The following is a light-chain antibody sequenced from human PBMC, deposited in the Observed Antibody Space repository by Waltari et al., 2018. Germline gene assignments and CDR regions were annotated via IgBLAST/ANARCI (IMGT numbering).Light chain of an antibody. CDR3: QAWDSSTVV. CDR2: QDT. CDR1: KLGDKY. V-gene: IGLV3-1*01. J-gene: IGLJ2*01. Sequence: SYELTQPPSVSVSPGQTASITCSGDKLGDKYVCWYRQKPGQSPVLVIYQDTKRPSGIPERFSGSNSGNTATLTISETQARDEADDYCQAWDSSTVVFGGGTKLTVL.